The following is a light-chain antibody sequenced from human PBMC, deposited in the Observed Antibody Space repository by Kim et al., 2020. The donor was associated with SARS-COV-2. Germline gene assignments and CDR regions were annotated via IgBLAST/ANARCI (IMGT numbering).Light chain of an antibody. CDR1: SSGVGPYEN. Sequence: PGQSVTSAGTGSSSGVGPYENVSQYQQHPGNAPKLMISQVSKRSSGVPDRFSGSKSGNTASLTVSGLQAEDEADYYCCSYARTSYVFGTGTKVTVL. CDR3: CSYARTSYV. J-gene: IGLJ1*01. V-gene: IGLV2-8*01. CDR2: QVS.